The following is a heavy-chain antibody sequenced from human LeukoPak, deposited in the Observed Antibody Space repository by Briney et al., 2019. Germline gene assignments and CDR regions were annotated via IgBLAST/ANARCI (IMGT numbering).Heavy chain of an antibody. D-gene: IGHD1-1*01. CDR2: IYPGDSDT. CDR3: VRLFRNWSDGGVDQ. CDR1: GYSFTKYW. J-gene: IGHJ4*02. V-gene: IGHV5-51*01. Sequence: PGGSLRLSCKASGYSFTKYWIGWVRQMPGKGLEWMGIIYPGDSDTRYSPSSQGQVTISADKSISTAYLQWSSLQASDTAIDYCVRLFRNWSDGGVDQWGQGTLVTVSS.